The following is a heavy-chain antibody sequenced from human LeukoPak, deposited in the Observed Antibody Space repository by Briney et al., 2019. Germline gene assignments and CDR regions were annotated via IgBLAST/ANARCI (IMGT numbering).Heavy chain of an antibody. V-gene: IGHV1-18*01. CDR3: ATFAWSSSGYYYHDAFDI. D-gene: IGHD3-22*01. Sequence: ASVKVSCKASGYTFINYGISWVRQAPGQGLEWMGWISAYNGNTKYAQKFQGRVTMTTDTSTSTAYMEMRSLRSDDTAVYYCATFAWSSSGYYYHDAFDIWGQGTVVTVSS. J-gene: IGHJ3*02. CDR2: ISAYNGNT. CDR1: GYTFINYG.